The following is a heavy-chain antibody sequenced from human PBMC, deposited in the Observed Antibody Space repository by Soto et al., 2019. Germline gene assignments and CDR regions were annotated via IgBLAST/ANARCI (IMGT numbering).Heavy chain of an antibody. CDR2: INPNSGGT. CDR1: GYTFTGYY. J-gene: IGHJ4*02. Sequence: QVQLVQSGAEVKKPGASVKVSCKASGYTFTGYYMHWVRQAPGQGLEWMGWINPNSGGTNYAQKFQGWVTMTRDTSISTADMELSRLRSDDTAVYYCARDPLRVGDGEYYFDYWGQGTLVTVSS. CDR3: ARDPLRVGDGEYYFDY. D-gene: IGHD3-10*01. V-gene: IGHV1-2*04.